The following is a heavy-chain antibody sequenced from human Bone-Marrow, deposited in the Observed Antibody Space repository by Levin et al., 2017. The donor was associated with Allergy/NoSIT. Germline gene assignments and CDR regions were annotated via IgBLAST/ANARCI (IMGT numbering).Heavy chain of an antibody. CDR3: ARTRAPASYYYYAMDV. CDR2: INQDGSEN. J-gene: IGHJ6*02. D-gene: IGHD4/OR15-4a*01. V-gene: IGHV3-7*01. CDR1: GFTFRSYW. Sequence: GGSLRLSCAASGFTFRSYWMTWVRQAPGKGLEWVASINQDGSENYYVDSVRGRFTIARDSAKSSLYLQMISPRADDTAVYYCARTRAPASYYYYAMDVWGQGTTVTVSS.